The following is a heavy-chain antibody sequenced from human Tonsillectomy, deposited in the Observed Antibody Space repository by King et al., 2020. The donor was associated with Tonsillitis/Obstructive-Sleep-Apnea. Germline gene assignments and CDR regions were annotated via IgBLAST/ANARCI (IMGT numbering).Heavy chain of an antibody. CDR3: ARYVSAFDS. V-gene: IGHV3-7*04. Sequence: VQLVESGGGLVQPGGSLRLSCAASGFTFSNYWMSWVRQAPGKGLEWVASTYKDGSEKLYVDSVKGRFTISRDNAKNSLYLQMNSLRAEDTAMYYCARYVSAFDSWGQGTPVTVSS. J-gene: IGHJ4*02. D-gene: IGHD3-16*01. CDR1: GFTFSNYW. CDR2: TYKDGSEK.